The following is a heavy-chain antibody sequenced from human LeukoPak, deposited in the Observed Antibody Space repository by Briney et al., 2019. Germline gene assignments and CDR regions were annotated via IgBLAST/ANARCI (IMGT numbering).Heavy chain of an antibody. CDR1: GGSISSGGYY. Sequence: SETLSLTCTVSGGSISSGGYYWSWLRQLPGKGLEWIGYIYYSGSTYYNPSLKSRVTISLDTSKNQFSLKLSSVTAADTAVYYCARDHSSSDAFDIWGQGTMVTVSS. D-gene: IGHD6-13*01. J-gene: IGHJ3*02. CDR2: IYYSGST. CDR3: ARDHSSSDAFDI. V-gene: IGHV4-31*03.